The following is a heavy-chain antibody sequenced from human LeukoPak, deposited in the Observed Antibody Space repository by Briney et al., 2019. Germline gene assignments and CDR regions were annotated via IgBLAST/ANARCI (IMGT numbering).Heavy chain of an antibody. Sequence: PGGSLRLSCAASGFTFSIYWMTWVRQAPGKGLEWVANIKEDGSEKYYVDSVKGRFTISRDNAKTSLYLQMNGLRTEDTAVYYCASGRGGSYWGQGTLVTVSS. CDR3: ASGRGGSY. J-gene: IGHJ4*02. D-gene: IGHD1-26*01. V-gene: IGHV3-7*01. CDR1: GFTFSIYW. CDR2: IKEDGSEK.